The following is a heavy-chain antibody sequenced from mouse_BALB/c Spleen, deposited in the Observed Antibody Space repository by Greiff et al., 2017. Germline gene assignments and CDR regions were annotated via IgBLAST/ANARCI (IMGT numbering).Heavy chain of an antibody. CDR2: INPSTGYT. J-gene: IGHJ1*01. CDR1: GYTFTSYW. V-gene: IGHV1-7*01. CDR3: AKGGKSYWYFDV. Sequence: QVQLQQSGAELAKPGASVKMSCKASGYTFTSYWMHWVKQRPGQGLEWIGYINPSTGYTEYNQKFKDKATLTADKSSSTAYMQLSSLTSEDSAVYYCAKGGKSYWYFDVWGAGTTVTVSS.